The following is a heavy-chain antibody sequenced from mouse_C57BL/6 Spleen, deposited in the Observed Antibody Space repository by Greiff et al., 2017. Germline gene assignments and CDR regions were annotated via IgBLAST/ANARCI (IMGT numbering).Heavy chain of an antibody. CDR3: ARVEPYPIYYDSYFDY. Sequence: DVQLQESGPGLVKPSQSLSLTCSVTGYSITSGYYWNWIRQFPGNKLEWMGYISYDGSNNYNPSLKNRISITRDTSKNQFFLKLNSVTTEDTATYYCARVEPYPIYYDSYFDYWGQGTTLTVSS. D-gene: IGHD2-4*01. V-gene: IGHV3-6*01. CDR1: GYSITSGYY. CDR2: ISYDGSN. J-gene: IGHJ2*01.